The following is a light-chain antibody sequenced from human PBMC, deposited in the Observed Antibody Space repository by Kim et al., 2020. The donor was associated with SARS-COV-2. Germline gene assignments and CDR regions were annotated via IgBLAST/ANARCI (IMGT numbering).Light chain of an antibody. V-gene: IGLV3-21*04. CDR2: YDR. J-gene: IGLJ3*02. CDR1: NIGSKS. Sequence: SYELTQPPSVSVAPGKTARITCGGNNIGSKSVHWYQQKPGQAPVLVIHYDRDRPSGIPERFSGSNSGNTATLTISRVEAGDEADYYCQAWDRSSVLRVFGGGTQLTVL. CDR3: QAWDRSSVLRV.